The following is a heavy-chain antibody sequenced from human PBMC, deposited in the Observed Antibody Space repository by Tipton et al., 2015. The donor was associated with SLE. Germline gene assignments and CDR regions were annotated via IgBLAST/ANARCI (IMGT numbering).Heavy chain of an antibody. D-gene: IGHD2-15*01. CDR1: GDSIRGHY. CDR2: VFYSGSP. J-gene: IGHJ3*02. Sequence: TLSLTCAVSGDSIRGHYWSWIRQPPGKGPEWIGYVFYSGSPNYNPSLKSRVTISADTSKNQLSLSLRSVTAADTAVYYCARHCANTCSHTFDIWGQGTMVTVSS. CDR3: ARHCANTCSHTFDI. V-gene: IGHV4-59*08.